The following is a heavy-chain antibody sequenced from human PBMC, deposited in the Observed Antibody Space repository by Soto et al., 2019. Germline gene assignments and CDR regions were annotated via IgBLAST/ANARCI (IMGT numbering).Heavy chain of an antibody. CDR1: GFTFSSYS. CDR2: ISSSSSYI. CDR3: ARDWVQLVVGFVAYYYGMDV. J-gene: IGHJ6*02. D-gene: IGHD6-6*01. Sequence: GGSLRLSCAASGFTFSSYSMNWVRQAPGKGLEWVSSISSSSSYIYYADSVKGRFTISRDNAKNSLYLQMNSLRAEDTAVYYCARDWVQLVVGFVAYYYGMDVWGQGTTVTVSS. V-gene: IGHV3-21*01.